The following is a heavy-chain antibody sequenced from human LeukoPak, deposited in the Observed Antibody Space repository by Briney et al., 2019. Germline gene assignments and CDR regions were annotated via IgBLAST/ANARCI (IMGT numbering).Heavy chain of an antibody. CDR1: GGSFSGYY. D-gene: IGHD3-22*01. CDR2: INHSGST. V-gene: IGHV4-34*01. Sequence: SETLSLTCAVYGGSFSGYYWSWIRLPPGKGLEWIGEINHSGSTNYNPSLKSRVTISVDTSKNQFSLKLSSVTAADTAVYYCARGPYDSSGYYKLYYFDYWGQGTLVTVSS. J-gene: IGHJ4*02. CDR3: ARGPYDSSGYYKLYYFDY.